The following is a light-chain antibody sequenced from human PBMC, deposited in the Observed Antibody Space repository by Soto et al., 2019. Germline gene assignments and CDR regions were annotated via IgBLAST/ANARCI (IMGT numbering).Light chain of an antibody. Sequence: DIVMIQSPDSLAVSLGERAAINCKSSQSILYSSNNKNYLAWYLQKPGQAPRFLIYGASSRATGIPDRFSGSGSGTDFTLTISRLEPEDFAVYYCQQYGGTPPITFGQGTRLEIK. CDR1: QSILYSSNNKNY. CDR2: GAS. J-gene: IGKJ5*01. CDR3: QQYGGTPPIT. V-gene: IGKV4-1*01.